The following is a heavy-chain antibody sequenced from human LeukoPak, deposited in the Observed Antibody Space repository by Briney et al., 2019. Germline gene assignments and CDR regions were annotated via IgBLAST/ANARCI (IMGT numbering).Heavy chain of an antibody. CDR3: ARREYSYGSYYFDY. CDR2: IYPDDSDI. CDR1: GCRFSDYW. D-gene: IGHD5-18*01. J-gene: IGHJ4*02. V-gene: IGHV5-51*01. Sequence: GESLKISCKGSGCRFSDYWIGWVRQMPGKGLEWIGIIYPDDSDIRYSPSFQGQVAISADKSISTAYLQWSSLKASDTAMYYCARREYSYGSYYFDYWGQGTLVTVSS.